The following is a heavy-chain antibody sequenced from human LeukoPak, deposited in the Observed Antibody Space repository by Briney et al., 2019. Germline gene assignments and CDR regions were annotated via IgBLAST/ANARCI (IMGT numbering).Heavy chain of an antibody. CDR3: ARDPAACDY. D-gene: IGHD6-13*01. CDR1: TFTFGNYW. J-gene: IGHJ4*02. CDR2: IKEDGSEE. Sequence: GGSLRLSCAASTFTFGNYWMSWVRQAPGKGLEWVANIKEDGSEEYYVDSVKGRFTISRDNTKNSLYLQMNSLRAEDTAVDYCARDPAACDYWGQGTLVTVSS. V-gene: IGHV3-7*01.